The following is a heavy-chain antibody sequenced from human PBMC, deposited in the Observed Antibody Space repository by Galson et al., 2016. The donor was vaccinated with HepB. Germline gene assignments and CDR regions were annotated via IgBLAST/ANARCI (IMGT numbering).Heavy chain of an antibody. J-gene: IGHJ4*02. CDR1: GYSFTTYW. D-gene: IGHD6-13*01. CDR2: IYPGDSDT. Sequence: SGAEVKKPGESLKISCKGSGYSFTTYWIGWVRQMPGKGLEWMGMIYPGDSDTRYSPSFQGQVTIPADQSINTAYLQWSSLKASDTAMYYCARTVSIAAAGGADYWGQGTLVTVSS. CDR3: ARTVSIAAAGGADY. V-gene: IGHV5-51*01.